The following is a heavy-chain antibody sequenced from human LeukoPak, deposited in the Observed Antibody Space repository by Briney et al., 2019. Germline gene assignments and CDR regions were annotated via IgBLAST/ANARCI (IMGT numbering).Heavy chain of an antibody. CDR2: ISHSGTT. CDR3: ARGEGSGSYILS. Sequence: SETLSLTCGVSGASISRPYWWSWVRQPPGKGLEWIAEISHSGTTHYNPSLKSRVIISVDKSKNQVFLKLNSVTAADTAVYYCARGEGSGSYILSGGQGTLVTVSS. CDR1: GASISRPYW. V-gene: IGHV4-4*02. D-gene: IGHD3-10*01. J-gene: IGHJ4*02.